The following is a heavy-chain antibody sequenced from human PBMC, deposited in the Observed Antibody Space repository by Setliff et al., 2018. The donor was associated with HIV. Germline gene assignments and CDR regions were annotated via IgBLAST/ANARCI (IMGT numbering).Heavy chain of an antibody. CDR1: GFTFSNYW. CDR2: INQDGSEK. D-gene: IGHD6-19*01. J-gene: IGHJ4*02. V-gene: IGHV3-7*01. Sequence: LSCAASGFTFSNYWMSWVRQAPGKGLEWVAHINQDGSEKNHVDSVKGRFTISRDNAKNSLYLQMNSLRAEDTAVYFCARDVAVAGTEFWGQGIQVTVSS. CDR3: ARDVAVAGTEF.